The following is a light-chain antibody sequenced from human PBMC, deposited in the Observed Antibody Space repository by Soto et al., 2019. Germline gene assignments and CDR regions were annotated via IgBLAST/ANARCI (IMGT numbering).Light chain of an antibody. CDR2: STN. CDR1: XXXXRSNS. CDR3: AAWDDSLNGEVV. J-gene: IGLJ2*01. Sequence: QSVLTQPPSASGTPGQRVTISCSGXXXXXRSNSVNWYQQLPGTAPKLLIYSTNQRPSGVPDRFSGSKSDTSASLAISGLQSEDEADYYCAAWDDSLNGEVVFGGGTKLTVL. V-gene: IGLV1-44*01.